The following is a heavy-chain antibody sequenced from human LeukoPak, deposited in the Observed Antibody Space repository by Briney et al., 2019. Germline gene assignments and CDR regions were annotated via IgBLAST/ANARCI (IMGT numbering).Heavy chain of an antibody. CDR3: AREGDYYGSGSYSDY. CDR2: IIPIFGTA. CDR1: GGTFSSYA. V-gene: IGHV1-69*06. D-gene: IGHD3-10*01. Sequence: SVKVSCKASGGTFSSYAISWVRQAPGQGLEWMGGIIPIFGTANYAQKFQGRVTITADKSTSTAYMELSSLRSEDTAVYYCAREGDYYGSGSYSDYWGQGTLVTISS. J-gene: IGHJ4*02.